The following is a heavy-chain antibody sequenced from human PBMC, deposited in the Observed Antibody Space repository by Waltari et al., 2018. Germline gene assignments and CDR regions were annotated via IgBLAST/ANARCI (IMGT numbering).Heavy chain of an antibody. CDR1: GFTFSSYS. Sequence: EVQLVESGGGLVQPGGSLRLSCAASGFTFSSYSMTWVRQAPGKGLEWVSYISSSSSTIYYADSVKGRFTISRDNAKNSLYLQMNSLRAEDTAVYYCARAQYYYDSSGYLYWGQGTLVTVSS. J-gene: IGHJ4*02. CDR3: ARAQYYYDSSGYLY. D-gene: IGHD3-22*01. CDR2: ISSSSSTI. V-gene: IGHV3-48*04.